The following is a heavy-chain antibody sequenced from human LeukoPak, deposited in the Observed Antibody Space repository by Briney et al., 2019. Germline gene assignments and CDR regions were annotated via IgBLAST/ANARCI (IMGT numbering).Heavy chain of an antibody. V-gene: IGHV4-34*01. CDR3: ARFGYCSSTSCENYYYMDV. J-gene: IGHJ6*03. CDR1: GGSFSGYY. CDR2: INHSGST. Sequence: SETLSLTCAVYGGSFSGYYWRWIRQPPGKGLEWIGEINHSGSTNYNPSLKSRVTISVDTSKNQFSLKLSSVTAADTAVYYCARFGYCSSTSCENYYYMDVWGKGTTVTVSS. D-gene: IGHD2-2*01.